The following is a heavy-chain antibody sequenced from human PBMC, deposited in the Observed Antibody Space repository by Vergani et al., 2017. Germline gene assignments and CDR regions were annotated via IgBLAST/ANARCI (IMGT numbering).Heavy chain of an antibody. D-gene: IGHD3-10*01. V-gene: IGHV2-70*04. Sequence: QVTLKESGPALVKPTQTLTLTCTFSGFSLSTSGMRVSWIRQPPGKALEWLARIDCDDDKFYSTSLKTRLTISKDTSKNQVVLTMTNMDPVDTATYYCAHVIWFGEETFDYWGQGTLVTVSS. J-gene: IGHJ4*02. CDR2: IDCDDDK. CDR1: GFSLSTSGMR. CDR3: AHVIWFGEETFDY.